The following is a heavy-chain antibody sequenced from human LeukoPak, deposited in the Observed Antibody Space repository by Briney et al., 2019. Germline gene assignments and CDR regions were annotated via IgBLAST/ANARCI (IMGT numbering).Heavy chain of an antibody. CDR2: INHSGST. D-gene: IGHD3-16*01. Sequence: PSETLSLTCAVYGGSFSGYYWSWIRQPPGKGLEWIGEINHSGSTNYNPSLTSRVTISVDTAKNQFSLKLSSVTAADTAVYYCARVGGVRYFDYWGQGTLVTVSS. J-gene: IGHJ4*02. V-gene: IGHV4-34*01. CDR1: GGSFSGYY. CDR3: ARVGGVRYFDY.